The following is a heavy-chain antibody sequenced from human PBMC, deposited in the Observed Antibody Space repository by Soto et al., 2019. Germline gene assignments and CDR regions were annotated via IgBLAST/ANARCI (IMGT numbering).Heavy chain of an antibody. CDR2: IYYSGST. V-gene: IGHV4-39*01. CDR3: TLRFSEWLPNYGMDV. Sequence: SETLSLTCTVSGGSISSSSYYWGWIRQPPGKGLEWIGSIYYSGSTYYNPSLKSRVTISVDTSKNQFSLKLSSVTAADTAVYYCTLRFSEWLPNYGMDVCGQGTTVTVSS. D-gene: IGHD3-3*01. CDR1: GGSISSSSYY. J-gene: IGHJ6*02.